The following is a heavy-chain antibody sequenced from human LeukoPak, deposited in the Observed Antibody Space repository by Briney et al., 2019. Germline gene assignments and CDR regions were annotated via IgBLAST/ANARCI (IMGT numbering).Heavy chain of an antibody. J-gene: IGHJ6*02. V-gene: IGHV1-24*01. D-gene: IGHD2-2*01. CDR3: ARARGSFYQLLYYGMDV. Sequence: ASVKVSCKVSGYTLTELSMHWVRQAPGKGLEWMGGFDPEDGETIYAQKFQGRVTMTEDTSTDTAYMELSSLRSEDTAVYYCARARGSFYQLLYYGMDVWGQGTTVTVSS. CDR2: FDPEDGET. CDR1: GYTLTELS.